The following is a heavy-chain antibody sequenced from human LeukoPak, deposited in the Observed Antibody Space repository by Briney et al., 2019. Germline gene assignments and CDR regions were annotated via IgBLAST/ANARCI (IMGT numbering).Heavy chain of an antibody. CDR2: IYHSGST. CDR3: ARAPGTVTTRGYFYYMDV. J-gene: IGHJ6*03. Sequence: SETLSLTCTVSGYSISSGYYWGWIRQPPGKGLEWIGSIYHSGSTYYNPSLKSRVSISVDTSKNQFSLKLRSVTAADTAVYYCARAPGTVTTRGYFYYMDVWGKGTTVTVSS. D-gene: IGHD4-17*01. V-gene: IGHV4-38-2*02. CDR1: GYSISSGYY.